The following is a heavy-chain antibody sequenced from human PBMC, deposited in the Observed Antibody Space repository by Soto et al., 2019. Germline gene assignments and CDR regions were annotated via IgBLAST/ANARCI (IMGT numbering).Heavy chain of an antibody. CDR1: GGTFSSYA. CDR3: ASSGYCSGGSCSYPQYYYYGMDV. J-gene: IGHJ6*02. Sequence: QVQLVQSGAEVKKPGSSVKVSCKASGGTFSSYAISWVRQAPGQGLEWMGGIIPIFGTANYAQQFQGRVTITADEATRTAYMELSSLRSEDTAVYYCASSGYCSGGSCSYPQYYYYGMDVWGQGTSVTVSS. CDR2: IIPIFGTA. V-gene: IGHV1-69*12. D-gene: IGHD2-15*01.